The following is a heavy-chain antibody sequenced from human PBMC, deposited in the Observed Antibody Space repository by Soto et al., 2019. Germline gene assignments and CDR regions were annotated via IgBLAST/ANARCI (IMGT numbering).Heavy chain of an antibody. D-gene: IGHD3-9*01. CDR2: ISGSGAGT. CDR1: GFTFSIYG. Sequence: GGSLRLSCVASGFTFSIYGINWVRQAPGRGLEWVSTISGSGAGTYYRDSVKGRFAISRDNSKNTLFLQMNSLRVEDTAVYYCAKSSRQLTHEAPYYYYCALDVWGQGTTVTVSS. V-gene: IGHV3-23*01. J-gene: IGHJ6*02. CDR3: AKSSRQLTHEAPYYYYCALDV.